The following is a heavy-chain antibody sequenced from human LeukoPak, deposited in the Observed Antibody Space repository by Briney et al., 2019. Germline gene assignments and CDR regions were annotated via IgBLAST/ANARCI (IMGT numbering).Heavy chain of an antibody. CDR1: GFTFTSSA. CDR2: IVVGSGNT. D-gene: IGHD3-3*01. J-gene: IGHJ4*02. CDR3: ARGHSPYYDFWSGYYSDY. V-gene: IGHV1-58*01. Sequence: SVKVSCKASGFTFTSSAVQWVRQARGQRLEWIGWIVVGSGNTNYAQKFQERVTITTDTSTSTAYMELRSLRSDDTAVYYCARGHSPYYDFWSGYYSDYWGQGTLVTVSS.